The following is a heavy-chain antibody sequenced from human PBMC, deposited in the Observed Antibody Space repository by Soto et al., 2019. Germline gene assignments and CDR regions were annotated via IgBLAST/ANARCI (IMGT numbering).Heavy chain of an antibody. CDR2: MNPNSGNT. CDR1: GYTFTSYD. Sequence: QVQLVQSGAEVKKPGASVKVSCKASGYTFTSYDINWVRQATGQGLEWMGWMNPNSGNTGYAQKVQGRVTMTRNTSISTAYMELSSLRSEDTAVYYCARGNIVLVPAAMPLYYYYGMDVWGQGTTVTVSS. V-gene: IGHV1-8*01. J-gene: IGHJ6*02. CDR3: ARGNIVLVPAAMPLYYYYGMDV. D-gene: IGHD2-2*01.